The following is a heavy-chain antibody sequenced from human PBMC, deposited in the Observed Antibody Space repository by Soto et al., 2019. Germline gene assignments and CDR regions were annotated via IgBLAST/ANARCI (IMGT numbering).Heavy chain of an antibody. V-gene: IGHV4-34*01. CDR2: INYSGST. J-gene: IGHJ4*02. CDR1: GTSFSGYY. D-gene: IGHD2-2*01. CDR3: ARGRHFYAIDY. Sequence: SSETLSLTCAVSGTSFSGYYWSWIRQPPGKGLEWIAEINYSGSTNYNPSLKSRVTISVDTSKNQFSLKVNSVTAADTAVYYCARGRHFYAIDYWGQGTLVTVSS.